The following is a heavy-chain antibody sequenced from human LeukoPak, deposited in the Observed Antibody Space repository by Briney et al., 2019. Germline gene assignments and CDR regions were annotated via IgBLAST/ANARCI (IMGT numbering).Heavy chain of an antibody. J-gene: IGHJ4*02. CDR1: GYSFTSYW. Sequence: GEFLKISCKASGYSFTSYWIGWVRQMPGKGLEYMGIIYPGDSDTKYSPSFQGQVTISADTSISTAYLQWSSLKASDTAMYYCARRSGNYVDYWGQGTLVTVSS. D-gene: IGHD1-26*01. CDR2: IYPGDSDT. CDR3: ARRSGNYVDY. V-gene: IGHV5-51*01.